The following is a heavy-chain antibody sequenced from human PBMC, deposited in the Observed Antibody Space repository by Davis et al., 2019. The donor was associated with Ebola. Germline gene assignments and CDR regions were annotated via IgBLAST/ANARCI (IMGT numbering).Heavy chain of an antibody. D-gene: IGHD2-21*02. Sequence: GGSLRLSCKGSGYSFTSYWIGWVRQMPGKGLEWMGIIYPGDSDTRYSPSFQGQVTISADKSISTAYLQWSSLKASDTAMYYCARSGGPYCGGDCYSDYWGQGTLVTVSS. CDR2: IYPGDSDT. CDR1: GYSFTSYW. V-gene: IGHV5-51*01. CDR3: ARSGGPYCGGDCYSDY. J-gene: IGHJ4*02.